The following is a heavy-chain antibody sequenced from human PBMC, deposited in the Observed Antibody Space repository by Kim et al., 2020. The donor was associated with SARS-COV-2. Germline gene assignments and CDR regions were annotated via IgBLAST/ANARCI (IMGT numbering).Heavy chain of an antibody. Sequence: GGSLRLSCTTSGFTFTGYAMSWVRQAPGKGLEWVSSIDGSDGTTYYVDSVKGRFTISRDNSKNTLYLQMSTLRADDTAVYYCMTGGWGSIWDHWGQGTLVTVSS. CDR2: IDGSDGTT. V-gene: IGHV3-23*01. D-gene: IGHD2-21*01. CDR3: MTGGWGSIWDH. J-gene: IGHJ4*02. CDR1: GFTFTGYA.